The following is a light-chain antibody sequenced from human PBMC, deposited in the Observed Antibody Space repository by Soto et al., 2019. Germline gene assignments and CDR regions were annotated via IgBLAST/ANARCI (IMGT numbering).Light chain of an antibody. J-gene: IGKJ1*01. CDR2: DAS. CDR3: QQRSNWPT. Sequence: EIVLTHSPATLSLSPGERATLSCRASQSVSSYLAWYQQKPSQAPRLLIYDASNRATCIPARFSGSGSGTDLTLTISSLEPVDFAVYYCQQRSNWPTFVQGTKVEI. CDR1: QSVSSY. V-gene: IGKV3-11*01.